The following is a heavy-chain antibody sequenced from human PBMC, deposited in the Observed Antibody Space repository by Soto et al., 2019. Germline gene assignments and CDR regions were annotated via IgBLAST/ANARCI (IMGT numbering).Heavy chain of an antibody. V-gene: IGHV1-18*04. CDR1: GYTFTSYG. J-gene: IGHJ4*02. CDR3: ARDVMITFGGAITYFDY. CDR2: ISAYNGNT. Sequence: ASVKVSCKASGYTFTSYGISWVRQAPGQGLEWMGWISAYNGNTNYAQKLQGRVTMTTDTSTSTAYMELRSLRSDDTAVYYCARDVMITFGGAITYFDYWGQGTLVTVSS. D-gene: IGHD3-16*02.